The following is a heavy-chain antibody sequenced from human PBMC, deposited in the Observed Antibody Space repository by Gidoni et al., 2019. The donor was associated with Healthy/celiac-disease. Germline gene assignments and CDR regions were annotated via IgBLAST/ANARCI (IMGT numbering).Heavy chain of an antibody. Sequence: EVQLVESGGSLVQPGGSLRLSCTASGFTFSRSRMSWVLQAPGKGLEWVANIKQDGSEKYYVDSVKGRFTISRDNAKNSLYLQMNSLRAEDTAVYDCAREGLLWFRRQNDAFDIWGQGTMVTVSS. CDR3: AREGLLWFRRQNDAFDI. J-gene: IGHJ3*02. V-gene: IGHV3-7*01. CDR1: GFTFSRSR. CDR2: IKQDGSEK. D-gene: IGHD3-10*01.